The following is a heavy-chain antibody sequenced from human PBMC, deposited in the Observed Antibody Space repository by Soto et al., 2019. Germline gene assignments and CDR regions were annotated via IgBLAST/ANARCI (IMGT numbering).Heavy chain of an antibody. CDR3: AKGDSLLDY. D-gene: IGHD5-18*01. Sequence: PGGSLRLSCTVLGFTLTNENMNWVRQAPGKGLEWVSSISSRSTFINYADSVKGRFTVFRDNAKNTLYLQMNSLRAEDTAVYYCAKGDSLLDYWGQGTLVTVSS. CDR1: GFTLTNEN. J-gene: IGHJ4*02. CDR2: ISSRSTFI. V-gene: IGHV3-21*04.